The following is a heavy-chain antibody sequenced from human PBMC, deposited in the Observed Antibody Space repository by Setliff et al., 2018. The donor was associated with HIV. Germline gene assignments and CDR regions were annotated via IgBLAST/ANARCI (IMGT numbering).Heavy chain of an antibody. D-gene: IGHD6-19*01. J-gene: IGHJ4*02. V-gene: IGHV4-39*07. Sequence: SETLSLTCTVSPESISSNNYYWAWIRQPPGKGLEWIGCIFYGGTVYHSGRMYFNPSLKSRVTISVDTSERQFSLRMTSTTAADTAVYYCASTGYSSGWSFDYWGQGTLVTVSS. CDR1: PESISSNNYY. CDR2: IFYGGTV. CDR3: ASTGYSSGWSFDY.